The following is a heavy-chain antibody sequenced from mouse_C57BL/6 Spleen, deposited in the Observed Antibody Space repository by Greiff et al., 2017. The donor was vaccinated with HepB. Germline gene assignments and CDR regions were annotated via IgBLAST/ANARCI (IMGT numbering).Heavy chain of an antibody. Sequence: EVKLVESGGGLVKPGGSLKLSCAASGFTFSDYGMHWVRQAPEKGLEWVAYISSGSSTIYYADTVKGRFTISRDNAKNTLFLQMTSLRSEDTAMYYCAREWLLTRGFMDYWGQGTSVTVSS. V-gene: IGHV5-17*01. CDR2: ISSGSSTI. J-gene: IGHJ4*01. CDR1: GFTFSDYG. D-gene: IGHD2-3*01. CDR3: AREWLLTRGFMDY.